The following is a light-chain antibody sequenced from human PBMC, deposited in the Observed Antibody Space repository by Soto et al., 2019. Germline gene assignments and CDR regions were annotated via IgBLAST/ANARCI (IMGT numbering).Light chain of an antibody. CDR1: QSVSSN. CDR2: DAS. Sequence: EIMFTQSPSTLSVSPGGRATLSCRASQSVSSNLAWYQQKPGQAPRLLIYDASNRATGIPARFSGSGSGTDFTLTISSLEPEDFAVYYCQQRSNWPPITFGQGTRLEIK. J-gene: IGKJ5*01. CDR3: QQRSNWPPIT. V-gene: IGKV3-11*01.